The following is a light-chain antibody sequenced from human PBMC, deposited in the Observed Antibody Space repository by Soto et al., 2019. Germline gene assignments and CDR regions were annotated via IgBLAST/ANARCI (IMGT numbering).Light chain of an antibody. CDR2: SNN. Sequence: QSVLTQPPSASGTPGQRVTISCSGSSSNIGSNTVNWYQQLPGTAPKLLIYSNNQRPSGVPDRFSGSKSGTSASLAISGLQSEYEADYYCAAWDDSLNGVVFGGGTKLTV. V-gene: IGLV1-44*01. CDR3: AAWDDSLNGVV. J-gene: IGLJ2*01. CDR1: SSNIGSNT.